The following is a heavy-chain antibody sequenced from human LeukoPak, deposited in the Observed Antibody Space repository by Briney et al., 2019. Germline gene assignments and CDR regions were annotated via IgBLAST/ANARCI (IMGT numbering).Heavy chain of an antibody. D-gene: IGHD5-12*01. CDR1: NGFDSYY. CDR3: ASGGYDYGNWFDP. CDR2: ITYRGSG. J-gene: IGHJ5*02. Sequence: PSETLSLTCAVYNGFDSYYMTIVRQPPGKGLEWVGEITYRGSGNYNPSLKGRATISINVSQRQFSLKLSSVTAADTAVYYCASGGYDYGNWFDPWGQGTLVTVSS. V-gene: IGHV4-34*01.